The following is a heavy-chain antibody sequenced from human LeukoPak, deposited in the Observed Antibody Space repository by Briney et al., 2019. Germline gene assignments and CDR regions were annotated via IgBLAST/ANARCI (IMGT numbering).Heavy chain of an antibody. Sequence: SETLSLTCNVSGGSVSRSNYYWTWIRQPPGKGLEWIGYMYYSRSTYYNPSLKSRVTISIDTSKNQFSLKLSSVTAADTAVYYCASEYRSDSYFDLWGRGTLVTVSS. V-gene: IGHV4-61*01. D-gene: IGHD6-19*01. CDR2: MYYSRST. CDR1: GGSVSRSNYY. CDR3: ASEYRSDSYFDL. J-gene: IGHJ2*01.